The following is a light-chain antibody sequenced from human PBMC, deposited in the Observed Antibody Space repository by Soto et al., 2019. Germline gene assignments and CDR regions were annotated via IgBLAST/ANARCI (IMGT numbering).Light chain of an antibody. V-gene: IGLV2-11*01. J-gene: IGLJ2*01. CDR1: SADVGGYNF. Sequence: QSVLTQPRSVSGSPGQSVTISCTGTSADVGGYNFVSWYQQHPGKAPKLMIYDVSNRPSGVPDRFSGSKSDNTASLTISGLQAEDEAVYYCSSFAGSHVAFGGGIKLTVL. CDR3: SSFAGSHVA. CDR2: DVS.